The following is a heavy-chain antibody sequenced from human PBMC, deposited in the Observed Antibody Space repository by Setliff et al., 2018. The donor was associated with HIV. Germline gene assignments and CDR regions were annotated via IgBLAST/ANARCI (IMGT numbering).Heavy chain of an antibody. CDR2: INPSGGSS. CDR1: GYTFTSYY. D-gene: IGHD3-3*01. J-gene: IGHJ3*02. Sequence: ASVKVSCKASGYTFTSYYMNWVRQAPGQGLEWMGIINPSGGSSTYAQKFQGRVAMTRDTSTSTVYMELGSLRSEDTAVYYCARDRVRITIFGANDASDIWGQGTMVTVSS. CDR3: ARDRVRITIFGANDASDI. V-gene: IGHV1-46*01.